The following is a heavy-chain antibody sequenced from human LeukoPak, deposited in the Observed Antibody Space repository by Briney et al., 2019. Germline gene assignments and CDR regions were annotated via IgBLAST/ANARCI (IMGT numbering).Heavy chain of an antibody. CDR3: ARTRYSSSCHAFDN. J-gene: IGHJ4*02. Sequence: SETLSLTCTVSGGSISSGGYYWSWIRQHPGKGLEWIGYIFYSGSTYYNPSLKSRVTISVDTSKNQFSLKLSSVTAADTAVYYCARTRYSSSCHAFDNWGQGTLVTVSS. V-gene: IGHV4-31*03. CDR2: IFYSGST. D-gene: IGHD2-2*01. CDR1: GGSISSGGYY.